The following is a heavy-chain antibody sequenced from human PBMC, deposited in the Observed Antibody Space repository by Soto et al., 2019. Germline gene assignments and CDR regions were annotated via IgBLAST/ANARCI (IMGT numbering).Heavy chain of an antibody. CDR1: GYTFTGYY. V-gene: IGHV1-2*04. D-gene: IGHD3-10*01. J-gene: IGHJ4*02. Sequence: QVQLVQSGAEVKKPGASVKVSCKASGYTFTGYYMHWVRQAPGQGLEWMGWINPNSGGTNYAQKFQGWVTMTRDTSISTAYMELSRLRSDDTAVYYCARVRYYYGSGGGTFDYWGQGTLVTVSS. CDR3: ARVRYYYGSGGGTFDY. CDR2: INPNSGGT.